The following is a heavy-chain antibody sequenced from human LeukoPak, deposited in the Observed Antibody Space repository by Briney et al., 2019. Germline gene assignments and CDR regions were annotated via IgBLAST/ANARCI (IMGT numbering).Heavy chain of an antibody. CDR2: IYYSGST. V-gene: IGHV4-39*07. Sequence: PSETLSLSCTVSGGSISSSSYYWGWIRQPPGKGLEWIGSIYYSGSTYYNPSLKSRVTISVDTSKNQFSLKLNFVTAADTAVYYCARGGVAHNIADYWGQGTLVTVSS. J-gene: IGHJ4*02. CDR1: GGSISSSSYY. D-gene: IGHD2/OR15-2a*01. CDR3: ARGGVAHNIADY.